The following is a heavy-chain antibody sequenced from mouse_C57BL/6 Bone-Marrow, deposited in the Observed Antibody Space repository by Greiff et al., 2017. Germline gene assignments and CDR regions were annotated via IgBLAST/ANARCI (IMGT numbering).Heavy chain of an antibody. Sequence: EVKLVESGGGLVQPGGSLKLSCAASGFTFSDYYMFWVRQTPEKRLEGVAYISNGGGSTYYPDTVKGRFTISRDNAKNTLYLQMSRLKAEDTAMYYCARHGDDSNLDYWGQGTTLTVSS. V-gene: IGHV5-12*01. CDR3: ARHGDDSNLDY. CDR1: GFTFSDYY. J-gene: IGHJ2*01. D-gene: IGHD2-5*01. CDR2: ISNGGGST.